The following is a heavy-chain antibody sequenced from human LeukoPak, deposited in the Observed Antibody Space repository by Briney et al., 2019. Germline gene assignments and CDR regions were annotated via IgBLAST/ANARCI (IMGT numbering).Heavy chain of an antibody. V-gene: IGHV4-39*01. Sequence: SETLSLTCTVSGGSVISGNYCWGWVRQPPGKGLEWIASVHLNGKTYSNPSLTSRVTMSIDTSKNQFSLKLTSLTAADTAVYYCAKLPTGFPNWFDPWGPGTLVTVSS. D-gene: IGHD3-10*01. CDR2: VHLNGKT. CDR1: GGSVISGNYC. J-gene: IGHJ5*02. CDR3: AKLPTGFPNWFDP.